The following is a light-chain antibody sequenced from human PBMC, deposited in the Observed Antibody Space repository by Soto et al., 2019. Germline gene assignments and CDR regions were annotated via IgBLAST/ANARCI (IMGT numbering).Light chain of an antibody. CDR1: SSDVGGFNY. V-gene: IGLV2-14*03. CDR2: DVT. J-gene: IGLJ1*01. Sequence: QSDLTQAASGSGSPGQSSSISCTGTSSDVGGFNYVSWYQQHPGKAPKLMIYDVTNRPSGVSYRFSGSKSGNTASLTISGLQAEDEADYYCNSYTSSSTYVLGTGTKVTVL. CDR3: NSYTSSSTYV.